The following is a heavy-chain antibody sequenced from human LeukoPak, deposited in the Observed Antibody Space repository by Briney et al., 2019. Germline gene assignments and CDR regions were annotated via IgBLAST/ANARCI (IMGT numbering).Heavy chain of an antibody. V-gene: IGHV3-23*01. J-gene: IGHJ5*02. CDR2: ISGSGGST. CDR3: AAVDVDTAFP. Sequence: PGGTLRLSCAASGFTFSTYGMSWVRQAPGKGLEWVSAISGSGGSTYHADSVKGRFTISRDNSKSTLYLQMNSLRAEDTAVYYCAAVDVDTAFPWGQGTLVTVSS. D-gene: IGHD5-18*01. CDR1: GFTFSTYG.